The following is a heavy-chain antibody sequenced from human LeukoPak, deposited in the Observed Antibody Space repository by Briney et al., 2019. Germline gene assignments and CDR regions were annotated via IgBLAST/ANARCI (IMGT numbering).Heavy chain of an antibody. J-gene: IGHJ4*02. Sequence: PGGSLRLSCAASGFTFDDYGMSWVRQAPGKGLEWVSGINWSGGSTGYADSVKGRFTISRDNAKNSLYLQMNSLRAEDTALYYCATPYYYDSSGYYVYWGQGTLVTVSS. CDR1: GFTFDDYG. V-gene: IGHV3-20*04. CDR2: INWSGGST. D-gene: IGHD3-22*01. CDR3: ATPYYYDSSGYYVY.